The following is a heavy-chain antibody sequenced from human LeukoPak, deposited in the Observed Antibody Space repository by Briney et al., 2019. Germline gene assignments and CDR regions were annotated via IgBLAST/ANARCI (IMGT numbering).Heavy chain of an antibody. Sequence: ASVKVSCKASGYTFTRFGISWVRQAPGQGLEWMGWISGYNANTNYAQNLQGRVTMTTDTSTSTAYLELRSLRSDDTAVYYCARVGEDIVVVPAARGAAFDIWGQGTMVTVPS. CDR2: ISGYNANT. V-gene: IGHV1-18*01. CDR3: ARVGEDIVVVPAARGAAFDI. D-gene: IGHD2-2*01. J-gene: IGHJ3*02. CDR1: GYTFTRFG.